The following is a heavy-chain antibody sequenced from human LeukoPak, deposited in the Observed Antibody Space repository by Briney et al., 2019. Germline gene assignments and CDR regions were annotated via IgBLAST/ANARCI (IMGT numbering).Heavy chain of an antibody. J-gene: IGHJ4*02. CDR2: ISSSSSTI. D-gene: IGHD4-11*01. CDR1: GFTFSSYS. CDR3: AKDAHPTVTTRFDYFDY. V-gene: IGHV3-48*04. Sequence: GGSLRLSCAASGFTFSSYSMNWVRQAPGKGLEWVSYISSSSSTIYYADSVKGRFTISRDNAKNTLYLQMNSLRAEDTAVYYCAKDAHPTVTTRFDYFDYWGQGTLVTVSS.